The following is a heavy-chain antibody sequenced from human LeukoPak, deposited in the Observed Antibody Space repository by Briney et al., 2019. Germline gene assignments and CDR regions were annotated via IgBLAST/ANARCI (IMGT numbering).Heavy chain of an antibody. Sequence: GASVQVSCKASGYTFTGYYLHWVRQAPGQGLEWMGWIHPDSGATNYAQKFQGRVTMTRDTSISTAYMEMSSLRSDDTAVYCCARDVDASSSLDYWGQGTLVTVSS. J-gene: IGHJ4*02. CDR3: ARDVDASSSLDY. CDR1: GYTFTGYY. D-gene: IGHD6-6*01. CDR2: IHPDSGAT. V-gene: IGHV1-2*02.